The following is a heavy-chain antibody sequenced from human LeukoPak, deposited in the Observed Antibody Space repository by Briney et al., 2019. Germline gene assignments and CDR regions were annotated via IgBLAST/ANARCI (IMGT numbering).Heavy chain of an antibody. J-gene: IGHJ3*02. CDR3: ARQRSRDGYNYDGFDI. CDR1: GYDFPRHW. V-gene: IGHV5-51*01. Sequence: PGQSLTISCKGSGYDFPRHWIGWVRSMAGRGLEWMGTIYPGDANIDICYSPSFQGQVTISAYKPIGTAYLQWSSLWASDTAMYYCARQRSRDGYNYDGFDIWGQGPMLPVSS. CDR2: IYPGDANIDI. D-gene: IGHD5-24*01.